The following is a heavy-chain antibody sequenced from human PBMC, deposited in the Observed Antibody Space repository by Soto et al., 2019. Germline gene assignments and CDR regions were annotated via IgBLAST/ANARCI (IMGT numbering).Heavy chain of an antibody. Sequence: QLQLQESGPGLVKPSETLSLTCTVSGGSISSSSSSWGWIRQPPGKGLEWLGIISYSGSTYYSPSPTIRVTIAVDASKNLFSLKLSSVTAADTAVYYCARTYVTDVVVVPASNDYMDVWGKGTTVTVSS. D-gene: IGHD2-2*01. CDR3: ARTYVTDVVVVPASNDYMDV. V-gene: IGHV4-39*01. J-gene: IGHJ6*03. CDR2: ISYSGST. CDR1: GGSISSSSSS.